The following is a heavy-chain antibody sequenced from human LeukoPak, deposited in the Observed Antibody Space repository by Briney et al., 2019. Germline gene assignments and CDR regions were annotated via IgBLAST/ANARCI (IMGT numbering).Heavy chain of an antibody. CDR1: GGSISSYY. CDR3: ARAPSVGATSYFDY. D-gene: IGHD1-26*01. J-gene: IGHJ4*02. CDR2: IYYSGST. V-gene: IGHV4-59*01. Sequence: SETLSLTCTVSGGSISSYYWSWIRQPPGKGLEWIGYIYYSGSTNYNPSLKSRVTISVDTSKNQFSLKLSSVPAADTAVYYCARAPSVGATSYFDYWGQGTLVTVSS.